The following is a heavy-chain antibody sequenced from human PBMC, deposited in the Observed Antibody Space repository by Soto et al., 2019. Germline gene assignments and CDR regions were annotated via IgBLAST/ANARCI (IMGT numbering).Heavy chain of an antibody. CDR1: GGSISSYY. Sequence: SETLSLTCTVSGGSISSYYWSWIRQPPGKGLEWIGYIYYSGSTNYNPSLKSRVTISVDTSKNQFSLKLSSVTAADTAVYYCAREGGYDIRYGMDVWGQGTTVTVSS. D-gene: IGHD5-12*01. V-gene: IGHV4-59*01. CDR2: IYYSGST. J-gene: IGHJ6*02. CDR3: AREGGYDIRYGMDV.